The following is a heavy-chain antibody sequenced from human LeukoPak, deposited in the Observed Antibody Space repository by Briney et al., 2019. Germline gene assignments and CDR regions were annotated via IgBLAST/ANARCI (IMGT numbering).Heavy chain of an antibody. J-gene: IGHJ3*02. D-gene: IGHD2-8*01. CDR1: GFTFSNAW. CDR3: TTRYCTNGVCYSVAFDI. Sequence: PGGSLRLSCAASGFTFSNAWMSWVRQAPGKGLEWVGRIKSETDGGTTDYAAPVKGRFTISRDDSKNTLYLQMNSLKTEDTAVYYCTTRYCTNGVCYSVAFDIWGQGTMVTVSS. CDR2: IKSETDGGTT. V-gene: IGHV3-15*01.